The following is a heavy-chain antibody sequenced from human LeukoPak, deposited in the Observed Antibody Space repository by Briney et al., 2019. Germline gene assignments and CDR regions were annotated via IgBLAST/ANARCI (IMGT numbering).Heavy chain of an antibody. CDR1: GGSISSYY. D-gene: IGHD1-14*01. J-gene: IGHJ3*02. CDR2: IYTSGST. Sequence: SETLSLTCTVSGGSISSYYWSWIRQPAGKGLEWIGRIYTSGSTNYNPSLKSRVTMSVDTSKNQFSLKLSSVTAADTAVYYYARYISPYPETDAFDIWGQGTMVTVSS. V-gene: IGHV4-4*07. CDR3: ARYISPYPETDAFDI.